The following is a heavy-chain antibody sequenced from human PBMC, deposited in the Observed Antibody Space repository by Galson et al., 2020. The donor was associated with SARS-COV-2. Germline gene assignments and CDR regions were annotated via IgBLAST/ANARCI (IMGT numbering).Heavy chain of an antibody. V-gene: IGHV3-30-3*01. Sequence: TGGSLRLSCAASGFTFSSYAMHWVRQAPGKGLEWVAVISYDGSNKYYADSVKGRFTISRDNSKNTLYLQMNSLRAEDTAVYYCARDPAYCGGDCKWPPGWYFDLWGRGTLVTVSS. CDR1: GFTFSSYA. CDR2: ISYDGSNK. CDR3: ARDPAYCGGDCKWPPGWYFDL. J-gene: IGHJ2*01. D-gene: IGHD2-21*02.